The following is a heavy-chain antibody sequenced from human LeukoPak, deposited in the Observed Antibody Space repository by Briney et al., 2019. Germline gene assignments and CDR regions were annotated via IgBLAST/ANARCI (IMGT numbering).Heavy chain of an antibody. V-gene: IGHV3-21*01. CDR3: VVSRANFDY. Sequence: GGSLRLSCAASGFTFDDYGMSWVRQAPGKGLEWVSSISSSSSYIYYADSVKGRFTISRDNAKNSLYLQMNSLRAEDTAVYYCVVSRANFDYWGQGTLVTVSS. D-gene: IGHD2-21*01. J-gene: IGHJ4*02. CDR2: ISSSSSYI. CDR1: GFTFDDYG.